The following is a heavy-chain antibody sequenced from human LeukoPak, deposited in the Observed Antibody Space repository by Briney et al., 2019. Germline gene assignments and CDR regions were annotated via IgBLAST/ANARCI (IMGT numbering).Heavy chain of an antibody. CDR3: AKSVTADP. CDR2: ISPGGDRT. CDR1: GFTFSTYA. V-gene: IGHV3-23*01. D-gene: IGHD4-23*01. J-gene: IGHJ5*02. Sequence: GGSLRLSCAASGFTFSTYALSWVRQAPGKGLEWVSAISPGGDRTYYVDSVKGRFAISRDNSKNTLYLQMHSLRAEDTAVYYCAKSVTADPWGQGTLVTVSS.